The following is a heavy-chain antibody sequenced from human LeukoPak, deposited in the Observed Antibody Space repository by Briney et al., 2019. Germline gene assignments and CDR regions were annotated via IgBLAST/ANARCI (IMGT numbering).Heavy chain of an antibody. J-gene: IGHJ4*02. V-gene: IGHV4-30-4*01. Sequence: SETLSLTCTVSGGSISSGDYYWSWIRQPPGKGLEWIGYIYYSGSTYYNPSLKSRVTISVDTSKNQFSLKLSSVTAADTAVYYCAAHYDSSGYGPADYWGQGTLVTVSS. CDR2: IYYSGST. D-gene: IGHD3-22*01. CDR3: AAHYDSSGYGPADY. CDR1: GGSISSGDYY.